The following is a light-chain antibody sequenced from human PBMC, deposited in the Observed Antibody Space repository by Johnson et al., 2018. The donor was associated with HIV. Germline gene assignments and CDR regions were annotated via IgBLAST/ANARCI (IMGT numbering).Light chain of an antibody. V-gene: IGLV1-51*02. CDR1: SSNIANNY. CDR3: PGPSVFV. CDR2: ENN. J-gene: IGLJ1*01. Sequence: QAVLTQPPSVSAAPGQKVTISCSGSSSNIANNYVSWYQQLPGTAPKLLIYENNKRPSGIHDRLSGSKSASLGTLGITGPWPEDEADYGDPGPSVFVFGTGTKV.